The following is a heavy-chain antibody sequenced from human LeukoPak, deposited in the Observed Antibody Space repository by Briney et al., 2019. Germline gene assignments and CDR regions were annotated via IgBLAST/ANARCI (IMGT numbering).Heavy chain of an antibody. CDR2: ISSSGGNT. CDR3: AKTYYYDTSGYYSFPN. J-gene: IGHJ4*02. CDR1: GFTFSTYA. V-gene: IGHV3-23*01. Sequence: GGSLRLSCAASGFTFSTYAMTWVRQAPGKGLEWVSSISSSGGNTYYADSMKGRFTISRDNSKNTLYLQLNSLRDEDTAVYYCAKTYYYDTSGYYSFPNWGQGTQVTVSS. D-gene: IGHD3-22*01.